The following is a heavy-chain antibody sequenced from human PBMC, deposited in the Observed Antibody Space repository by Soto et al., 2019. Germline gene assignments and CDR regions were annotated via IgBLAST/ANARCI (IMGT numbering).Heavy chain of an antibody. V-gene: IGHV3-73*01. CDR1: GFSFSGSP. CDR2: IRNKANSYAT. Sequence: PGGSLRLSCAASGFSFSGSPMHWVRQAAGKGLEWVGRIRNKANSYATGHAASVRGRFTISRDDSKNTAYLQMNSLKTEDTAVYYCVSLSEGDWGQGTLVTVSS. CDR3: VSLSEGD. J-gene: IGHJ4*02.